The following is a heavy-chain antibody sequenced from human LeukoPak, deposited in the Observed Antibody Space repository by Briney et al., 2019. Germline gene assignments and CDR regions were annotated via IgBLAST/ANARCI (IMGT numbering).Heavy chain of an antibody. CDR2: IYSGGST. V-gene: IGHV3-66*01. CDR1: GLTFSSSW. Sequence: TGGSLRLSCAVSGLTFSSSWMDWVRQAPGKGLEWVSVIYSGGSTYYADSVKGRFTISRDNAKNSLYLQMNSLRAEDTAVYYCAIIPRAAAGPSARSPFHYWGQGTLVTVSS. CDR3: AIIPRAAAGPSARSPFHY. J-gene: IGHJ4*02. D-gene: IGHD6-13*01.